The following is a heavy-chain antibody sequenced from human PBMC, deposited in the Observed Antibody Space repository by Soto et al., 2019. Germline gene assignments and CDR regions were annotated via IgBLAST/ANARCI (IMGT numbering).Heavy chain of an antibody. CDR3: ARGRYFATTHRQWWYFDF. D-gene: IGHD2-21*01. CDR2: ISPANADR. Sequence: QVQLVQSGPEVKRPGASVRVSCKASGYTFITSGINWVRQTPGQPLEWVGWISPANADRKFAQKFKDRVTLTSDTSTDTVYMELTNLRSDDTAVYFCARGRYFATTHRQWWYFDFWGRGTPVTVSS. V-gene: IGHV1-18*04. CDR1: GYTFITSG. J-gene: IGHJ2*01.